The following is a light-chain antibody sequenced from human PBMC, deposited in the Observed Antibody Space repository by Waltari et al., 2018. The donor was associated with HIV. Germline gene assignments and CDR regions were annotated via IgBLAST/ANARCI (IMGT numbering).Light chain of an antibody. CDR1: HSVSSS. CDR3: LQSAKWPRT. J-gene: IGKJ1*01. V-gene: IGKV3-15*01. Sequence: DILLTQSPATLSVSPGERVTLSCRASHSVSSSLAWYQLKPGQAPRLLIYDASTRASGIPDRFTATGSGTEFTLTVSSLHSDDFAVYYCLQSAKWPRTFGQGTKVEIK. CDR2: DAS.